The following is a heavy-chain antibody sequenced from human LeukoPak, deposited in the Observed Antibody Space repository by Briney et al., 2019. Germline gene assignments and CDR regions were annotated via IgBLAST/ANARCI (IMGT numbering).Heavy chain of an antibody. CDR1: GGSISSSSYY. CDR3: AGLKEYFQY. CDR2: IHYGGTT. Sequence: SETLSLTCTVSGGSISSSSYYWGWIRQPPGKGLEWIGSIHYGGTTYYNPSLKSRVTISVDTSKNQFSLKLSSLTAADTAVFYCAGLKEYFQYWGQGTLVTVPS. J-gene: IGHJ1*01. V-gene: IGHV4-39*01.